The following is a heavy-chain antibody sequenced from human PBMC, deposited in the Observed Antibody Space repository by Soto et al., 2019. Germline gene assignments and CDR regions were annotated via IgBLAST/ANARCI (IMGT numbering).Heavy chain of an antibody. J-gene: IGHJ3*02. CDR2: IYPGNSNT. V-gene: IGHV5-51*01. Sequence: PGESLKISCKGSGHGFSIHWVAWLRQMPGKGLEWVGFIYPGNSNTMYSPSFQGHVTISADTALSTTYLQWDTLKPSDTAMYFCASDPHCNGGNCPMGGFDMWGQGTMVTVSS. D-gene: IGHD2-15*01. CDR3: ASDPHCNGGNCPMGGFDM. CDR1: GHGFSIHW.